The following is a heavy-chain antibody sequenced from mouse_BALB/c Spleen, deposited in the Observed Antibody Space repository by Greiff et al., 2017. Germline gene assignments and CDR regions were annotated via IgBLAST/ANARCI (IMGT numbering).Heavy chain of an antibody. Sequence: EVQLQQSGAELVRPGALVKLSCKASGFNIKDYYMHWVKQRPEQGLEWIGWIDPENGNTIYDPKFQGKASITADTSSNTAYLQLSSLTSEDTAVYYCARSGPYAMDYWGQGTSVTVSS. CDR1: GFNIKDYY. V-gene: IGHV14-1*02. CDR3: ARSGPYAMDY. D-gene: IGHD3-1*01. J-gene: IGHJ4*01. CDR2: IDPENGNT.